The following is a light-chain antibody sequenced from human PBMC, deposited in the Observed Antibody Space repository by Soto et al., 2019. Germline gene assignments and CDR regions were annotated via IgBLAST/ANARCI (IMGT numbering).Light chain of an antibody. V-gene: IGKV3-15*01. J-gene: IGKJ2*01. CDR1: QSVSNN. CDR3: QQYNKWPYT. CDR2: GAS. Sequence: EIVMTQSPATLSVSPGERATLSCRASQSVSNNLAWYQQKPGQAPRLLIYGASTRATGIPATFSGSGSGTEFTLTISSLQSEDFAVYYCQQYNKWPYTFGQGTKLEIK.